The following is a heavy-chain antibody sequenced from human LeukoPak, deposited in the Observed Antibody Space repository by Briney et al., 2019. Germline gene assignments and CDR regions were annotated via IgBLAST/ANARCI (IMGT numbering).Heavy chain of an antibody. V-gene: IGHV4-31*03. D-gene: IGHD5-24*01. CDR1: GGFLTRIGYY. J-gene: IGHJ5*02. Sequence: SETLSLTCNVSGGFLTRIGYYWTWIRERPGKGLEWFGYIYYSGTTFYNPSLQSRVTISLDTSKNQFSLNLSYVTAADTAVYYCARNMGDGLLDWEGRLDPWGQGTLVTVAS. CDR3: ARNMGDGLLDWEGRLDP. CDR2: IYYSGTT.